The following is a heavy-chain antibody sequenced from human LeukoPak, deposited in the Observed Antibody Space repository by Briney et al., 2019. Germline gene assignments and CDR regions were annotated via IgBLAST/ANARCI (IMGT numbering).Heavy chain of an antibody. Sequence: GGSLRLSCAASGFMFRSFEMSWVRQAPGKGLEWIAYISSGAITMYYADSVKGRFTISRDDAKDSLFLQMNSLRAEDTAVYYCALLAVASDFDYWGQGALVTVSS. CDR2: ISSGAITM. V-gene: IGHV3-48*03. CDR3: ALLAVASDFDY. CDR1: GFMFRSFE. J-gene: IGHJ4*02. D-gene: IGHD6-19*01.